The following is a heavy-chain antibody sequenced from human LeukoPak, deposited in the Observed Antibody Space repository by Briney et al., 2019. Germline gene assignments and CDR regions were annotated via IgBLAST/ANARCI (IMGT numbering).Heavy chain of an antibody. CDR2: INPNSGGT. CDR1: GYTLTGYY. J-gene: IGHJ4*02. V-gene: IGHV1-2*06. D-gene: IGHD3-10*01. Sequence: GASVKVSCKASGYTLTGYYMHWVRQAPGQGLEWMGRINPNSGGTNYAQKFQGRVTMTRDTSISTAYMELSRLRSDGTAVYYCARDHGNGSGSPPEYYFDYWGQGTLVTVSS. CDR3: ARDHGNGSGSPPEYYFDY.